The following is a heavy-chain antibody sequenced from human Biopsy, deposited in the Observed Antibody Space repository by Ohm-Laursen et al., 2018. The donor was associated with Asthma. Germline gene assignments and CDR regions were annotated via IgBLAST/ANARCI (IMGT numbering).Heavy chain of an antibody. CDR2: ISFYGRNT. D-gene: IGHD2-21*02. J-gene: IGHJ6*02. V-gene: IGHV3-30*04. Sequence: RSLRLSWGASGFTVDNYTIHLVRPAPGKGLEGGAIISFYGRNTYYADSVEGRFTISRDNSKNTLFLQMSSLRPEDTAVYYCARGGLHYYEYYGMDVWGQGTTVTVSS. CDR3: ARGGLHYYEYYGMDV. CDR1: GFTVDNYT.